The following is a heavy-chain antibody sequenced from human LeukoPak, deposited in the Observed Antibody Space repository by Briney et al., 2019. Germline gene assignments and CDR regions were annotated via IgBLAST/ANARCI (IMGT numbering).Heavy chain of an antibody. J-gene: IGHJ4*02. D-gene: IGHD6-19*01. CDR2: IYHSGST. CDR3: ARDSKSYSSGWSPFDY. V-gene: IGHV4-38-2*02. Sequence: SETLSLTCTVSGYSISNDYYWGWIRQPPGKGLEWIGSIYHSGSTYYNPSLKSRVTISVDTSKNQFSLKLSSVTAADTAVYYCARDSKSYSSGWSPFDYWGQGTLVTVSS. CDR1: GYSISNDYY.